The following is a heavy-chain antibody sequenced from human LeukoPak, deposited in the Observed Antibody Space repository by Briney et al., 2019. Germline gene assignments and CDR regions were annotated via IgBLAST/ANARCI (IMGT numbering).Heavy chain of an antibody. V-gene: IGHV1-2*02. CDR3: ARRSGYDFLEYYFDY. D-gene: IGHD5-12*01. CDR2: INPNSGGT. J-gene: IGHJ4*02. CDR1: GYTFTGYY. Sequence: ASVKVSCKASGYTFTGYYMHWVRQAPGQGLEWMGWINPNSGGTNYAQKFQGRVTMTRDTSISTAYMELSRLRSDDTAVYYCARRSGYDFLEYYFDYWGQGTLVTVSS.